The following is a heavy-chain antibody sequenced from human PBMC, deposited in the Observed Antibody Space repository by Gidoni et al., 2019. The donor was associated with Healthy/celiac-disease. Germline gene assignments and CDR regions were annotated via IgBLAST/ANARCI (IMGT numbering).Heavy chain of an antibody. Sequence: QVQLQESGPGLVKPSQTLSLTCTVSGGSISSGSYYWSWIRQPAGKGLEWIGRIYTSGSTNYNPSLKSRVTISVDTSKNQFSLKLSSVTAADTAVYYCAREGYSGSYSWFDPWGQGTLVTVSS. J-gene: IGHJ5*02. CDR2: IYTSGST. V-gene: IGHV4-61*02. CDR1: GGSISSGSYY. D-gene: IGHD1-26*01. CDR3: AREGYSGSYSWFDP.